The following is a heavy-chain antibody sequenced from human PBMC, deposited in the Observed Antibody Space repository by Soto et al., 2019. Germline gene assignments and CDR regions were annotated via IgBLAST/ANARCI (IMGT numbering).Heavy chain of an antibody. J-gene: IGHJ3*02. D-gene: IGHD3-16*01. V-gene: IGHV1-69*18. CDR2: IIPIFGTP. CDR3: ARDIRLWGSTGWKRENLFDI. CDR1: GGNFNTYP. Sequence: QVQLEQSGAEVKRPVSSVKVSCKTSGGNFNTYPISWVRQAPGHRLEWMGKIIPIFGTPDYAQKFQGRVTINADESTTTVYMELRSLKSDDAAVYYCARDIRLWGSTGWKRENLFDIWGQGTMFTVSS.